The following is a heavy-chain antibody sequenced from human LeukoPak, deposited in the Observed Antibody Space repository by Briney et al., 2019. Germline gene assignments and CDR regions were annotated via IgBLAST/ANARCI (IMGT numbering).Heavy chain of an antibody. CDR3: ARGGFYNWNYALDC. CDR2: ISSSSSTI. Sequence: PGGSLRLSCAASGFIFSSYSMNWVRQAPGKGLEWVSYISSSSSTIYYADSVKGRFTISRDNSKNTLYLQMNSLRAEDTAVYYCARGGFYNWNYALDCWGQGTLVTVSS. D-gene: IGHD1-7*01. CDR1: GFIFSSYS. V-gene: IGHV3-48*01. J-gene: IGHJ4*02.